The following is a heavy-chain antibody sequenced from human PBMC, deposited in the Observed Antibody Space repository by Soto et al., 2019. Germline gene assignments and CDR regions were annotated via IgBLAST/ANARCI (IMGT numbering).Heavy chain of an antibody. V-gene: IGHV3-74*01. J-gene: IGHJ4*02. CDR3: ARVTGTYYHFDY. CDR2: INTDGSST. CDR1: GFTFNYYW. D-gene: IGHD1-26*01. Sequence: PXESLRLSCAASGFTFNYYWMHWVRQAPGKGLVWVSRINTDGSSTTYADSVKGRFTISRDNAKNTLYLQMNSLRAEDTAVYYCARVTGTYYHFDYWGQGTLVTVSS.